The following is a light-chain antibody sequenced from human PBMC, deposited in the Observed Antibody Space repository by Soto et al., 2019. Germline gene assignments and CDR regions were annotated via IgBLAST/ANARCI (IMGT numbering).Light chain of an antibody. V-gene: IGKV3-20*01. CDR1: QRISSRY. CDR3: QRYGSSPPFT. CDR2: GAS. Sequence: EIVLTQSPGTLSLSPGERATLSCRASQRISSRYLAWYQQKPGQAPRLLISGASTRATGIPDRFSGSGSVTDFTLTISRLEPEDCAVYFCQRYGSSPPFTFGQGTKVEI. J-gene: IGKJ2*01.